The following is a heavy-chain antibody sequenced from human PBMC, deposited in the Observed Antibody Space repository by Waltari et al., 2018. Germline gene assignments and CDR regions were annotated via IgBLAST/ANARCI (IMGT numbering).Heavy chain of an antibody. D-gene: IGHD3-10*01. Sequence: QVQLVQSGAEVKKPGSSVKVSCKASGGTFSSYAISWVRQAPGQGLEWMGGTRPICGTEKYAQKFQGRVTMTRKTSRSTAYMERSSLRAEDTAVYYGARGGSGEFDYWGQGTLVTVSS. CDR2: TRPICGTE. V-gene: IGHV1-69*05. CDR1: GGTFSSYA. CDR3: ARGGSGEFDY. J-gene: IGHJ4*02.